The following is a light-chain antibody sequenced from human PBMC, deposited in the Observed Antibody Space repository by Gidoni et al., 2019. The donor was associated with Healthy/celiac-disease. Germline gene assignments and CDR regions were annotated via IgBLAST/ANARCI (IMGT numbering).Light chain of an antibody. CDR2: GAS. CDR3: QQYNNWPLT. V-gene: IGKV3-15*01. Sequence: EIVMTKSPATLSVSPGERATLSCRASQSVSSNLAWYQQKPGQAPRLLIYGASTRATGIPARFSGSGSGTEFTLTISSLQSEDFAVYYCQQYNNWPLTFGGWTKVEIK. J-gene: IGKJ4*01. CDR1: QSVSSN.